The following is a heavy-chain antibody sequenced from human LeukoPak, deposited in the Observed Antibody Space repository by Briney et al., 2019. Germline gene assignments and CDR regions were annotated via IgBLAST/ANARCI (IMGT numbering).Heavy chain of an antibody. CDR3: SERYGSGSPRDY. V-gene: IGHV3-23*01. J-gene: IGHJ4*02. D-gene: IGHD3-10*01. CDR2: ICGSGGST. CDR1: GFTFSSYA. Sequence: GGSLRLSCAASGFTFSSYAMSWVRQAPGKGLGWVSAICGSGGSTYYADPVKGGFTISRDNSKNTLYLQMNSLRAEDTAVYYCSERYGSGSPRDYWGQGTLVTVSS.